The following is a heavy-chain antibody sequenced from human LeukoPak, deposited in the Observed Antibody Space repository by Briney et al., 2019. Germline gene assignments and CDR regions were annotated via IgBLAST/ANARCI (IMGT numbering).Heavy chain of an antibody. CDR2: MYHSGST. Sequence: PSQTLSLTCTVSGYSISGGYYWGWIRPPPGKGLEWIASMYHSGSTYYNPSLRSRVTISVDTSKNQVSLKLSSVTAADTAVYYCVRLDYNNYVKDDYWGQGTLVIVSS. D-gene: IGHD4-11*01. CDR3: VRLDYNNYVKDDY. J-gene: IGHJ4*01. CDR1: GYSISGGYY. V-gene: IGHV4-38-2*02.